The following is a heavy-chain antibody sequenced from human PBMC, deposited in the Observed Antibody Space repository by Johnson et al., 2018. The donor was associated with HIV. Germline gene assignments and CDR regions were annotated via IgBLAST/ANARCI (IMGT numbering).Heavy chain of an antibody. Sequence: VPLVVPGGGLLQPGRSLRLSCVSSAFTFDASAMHWVRQAPGQGLAWVSGFNWNGGSTGYADSVKGRFTISRDNAKNSLNLQMNSLRAEDTAVYYCARGDGYRRAFDIWGQGTMVTVSS. CDR2: FNWNGGST. V-gene: IGHV3-20*04. D-gene: IGHD1-1*01. CDR1: AFTFDASA. CDR3: ARGDGYRRAFDI. J-gene: IGHJ3*02.